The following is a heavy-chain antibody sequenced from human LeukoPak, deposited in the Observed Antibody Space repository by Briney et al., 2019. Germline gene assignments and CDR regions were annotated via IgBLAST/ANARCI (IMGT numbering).Heavy chain of an antibody. J-gene: IGHJ4*02. CDR3: ARANVLLWFGELSRGPKPFDY. CDR1: GGSFSGYY. D-gene: IGHD3-10*01. V-gene: IGHV4-34*01. Sequence: SETLSLTCAVYGGSFSGYYWSWIRQPPGKGLEWIGEINHSGSTNYNPSLKSRVTVSVDTSKNQFSLKLSSVTAADTAVYYCARANVLLWFGELSRGPKPFDYWGQGTLVTVSS. CDR2: INHSGST.